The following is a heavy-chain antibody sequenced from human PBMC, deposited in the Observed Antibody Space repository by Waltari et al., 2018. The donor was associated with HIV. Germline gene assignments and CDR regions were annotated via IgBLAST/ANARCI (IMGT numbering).Heavy chain of an antibody. CDR1: GYSISSGYY. CDR3: ARESRIQLYFYGMDV. Sequence: QVQLQESGPGLVKPSETLSLTCTVSGYSISSGYYWGWIRQPPGKGLEWIGSIYHSGSTYYNPSLKSRVTISVDTSKNQFSLKLSSVTAADTAVYYCARESRIQLYFYGMDVWGQGTTVTVSS. D-gene: IGHD5-18*01. V-gene: IGHV4-38-2*02. J-gene: IGHJ6*02. CDR2: IYHSGST.